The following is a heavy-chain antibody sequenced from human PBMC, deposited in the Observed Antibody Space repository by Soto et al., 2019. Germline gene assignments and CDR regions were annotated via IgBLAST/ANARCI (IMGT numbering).Heavy chain of an antibody. D-gene: IGHD5-12*01. CDR1: GASFTNAW. Sequence: EVQLVESGGGLVKPGESLRLSCEACGASFTNAWMNWVRQAPGKGLEWVGRIKTRIDSATTDYAAPVKGRFTISRDDSKNTLYLQMDSLKTEDTAVYYCTTEDPSWLRGLAYWGQGTLVTVSS. CDR3: TTEDPSWLRGLAY. V-gene: IGHV3-15*01. CDR2: IKTRIDSATT. J-gene: IGHJ4*02.